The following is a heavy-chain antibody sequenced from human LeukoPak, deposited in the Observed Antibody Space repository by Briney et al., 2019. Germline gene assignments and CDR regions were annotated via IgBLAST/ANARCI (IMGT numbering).Heavy chain of an antibody. D-gene: IGHD2-15*01. CDR1: GGSISSYY. CDR3: ARRGCSGGSCYNY. Sequence: KPSETLSLTCTVSGGSISSYYWSWIRQPPGKGLEWIGYIYYSGSTNYNPSLKSRVTISVDTSKNQFSLKLSSVTAADTAVYYCARRGCSGGSCYNYWGQGTLVTVSS. CDR2: IYYSGST. J-gene: IGHJ4*02. V-gene: IGHV4-59*08.